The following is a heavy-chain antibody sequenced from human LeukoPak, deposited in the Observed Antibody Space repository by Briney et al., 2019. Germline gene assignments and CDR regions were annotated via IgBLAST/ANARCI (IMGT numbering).Heavy chain of an antibody. CDR1: GGSISSGSYY. Sequence: SETLSLTRTVSGGSISSGSYYWSWIRQPAGKGLEWIGRIYTSGSTNYNPSLKSRVTISVDTSKNQFSLKLSSVTAADTAVYYCARDYYDSSGYYWGYFDYWGQGTLVTVSS. V-gene: IGHV4-61*02. J-gene: IGHJ4*02. CDR2: IYTSGST. CDR3: ARDYYDSSGYYWGYFDY. D-gene: IGHD3-22*01.